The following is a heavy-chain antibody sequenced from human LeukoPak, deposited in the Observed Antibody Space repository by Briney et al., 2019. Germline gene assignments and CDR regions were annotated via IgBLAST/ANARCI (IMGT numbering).Heavy chain of an antibody. CDR3: ARWTTFSYYGMDV. CDR1: GYTFTGYY. D-gene: IGHD2/OR15-2a*01. Sequence: ASVKVSCKASGYTFTGYYMHWVRQAPGQGLEWMGWINPNSGGTNYAQKFQGRVTMTRDTSISTAYMELSRLRSDDTAVYYCARWTTFSYYGMDVWGQGTTVTVSS. J-gene: IGHJ6*02. V-gene: IGHV1-2*02. CDR2: INPNSGGT.